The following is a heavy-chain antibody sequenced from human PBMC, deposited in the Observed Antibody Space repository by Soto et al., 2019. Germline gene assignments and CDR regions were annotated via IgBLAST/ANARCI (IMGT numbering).Heavy chain of an antibody. Sequence: ASVKVSCKASGYTFTSYGIHWVRQAPGQRLEWMGWINAANGDTKYSPKFQGRVTITRDTSASTVYLQMNSLEIEDTGVYYCTTLWTWDRGYDLDPWGQGTLVTVSS. CDR1: GYTFTSYG. V-gene: IGHV1-3*01. J-gene: IGHJ5*02. D-gene: IGHD5-12*01. CDR3: TTLWTWDRGYDLDP. CDR2: INAANGDT.